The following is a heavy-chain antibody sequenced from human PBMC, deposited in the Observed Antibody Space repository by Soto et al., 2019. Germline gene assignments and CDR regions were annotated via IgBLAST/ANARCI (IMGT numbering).Heavy chain of an antibody. CDR2: ITPLFGTP. J-gene: IGHJ4*02. V-gene: IGHV1-69*13. CDR1: GGTFNKYA. CDR3: ARQFDYDTSGYYYAY. Sequence: SVKVSCKASGGTFNKYAIDWVRQAPGQGLEWMGGITPLFGTPNYAQRFQGRVTISADEVTSTAYMELRSLRSDDTGVYYCARQFDYDTSGYYYAYWGQGXLVTVYS. D-gene: IGHD3-22*01.